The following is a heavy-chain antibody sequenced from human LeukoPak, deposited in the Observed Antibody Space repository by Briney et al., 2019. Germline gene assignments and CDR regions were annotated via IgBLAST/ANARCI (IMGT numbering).Heavy chain of an antibody. CDR2: IYTSGST. V-gene: IGHV4-61*02. D-gene: IGHD3-16*02. J-gene: IGHJ3*02. CDR1: GGSISSGSYY. Sequence: PSQTLSLTCTVSGGSISSGSYYWSWIRQPAGKGLEWIGRIYTSGSTNYNPSLKSRVTMSVDTSKNQFSLKLSSVTAADTAVYYCASSSYYDYVWGSYRNDAFDIWGQGTMVTVSS. CDR3: ASSSYYDYVWGSYRNDAFDI.